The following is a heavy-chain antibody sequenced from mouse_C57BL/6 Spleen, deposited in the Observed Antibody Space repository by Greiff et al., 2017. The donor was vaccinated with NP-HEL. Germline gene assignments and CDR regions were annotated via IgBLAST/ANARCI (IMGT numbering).Heavy chain of an antibody. Sequence: EVKLVESGGGLVKPGGSLKLSCAASGFTFSSYTMSWVRQTPEKRLEWVATISGGGGNTYYPDSVKGRFTISRDNAKNTLYLQMSSLRSEDTALYYCAREGIYYGNSMDYWGQGTSVTVSS. V-gene: IGHV5-9*01. CDR2: ISGGGGNT. CDR3: AREGIYYGNSMDY. J-gene: IGHJ4*01. D-gene: IGHD2-1*01. CDR1: GFTFSSYT.